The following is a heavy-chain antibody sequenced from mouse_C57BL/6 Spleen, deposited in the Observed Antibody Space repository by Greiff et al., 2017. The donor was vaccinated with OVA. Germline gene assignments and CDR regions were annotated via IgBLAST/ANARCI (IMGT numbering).Heavy chain of an antibody. D-gene: IGHD2-4*01. J-gene: IGHJ2*01. CDR2: INPSTGGT. Sequence: EVQLQESGPELVKPGASVKISCKASGYSFTGYYMNWVKQSPEKSLEWIGEINPSTGGTTYNQKFKAKATLTVDKSSSTAYMQLKSLTSEDSAVYYCARWEYDYGGDYWGQGTTLTVSS. CDR3: ARWEYDYGGDY. V-gene: IGHV1-42*01. CDR1: GYSFTGYY.